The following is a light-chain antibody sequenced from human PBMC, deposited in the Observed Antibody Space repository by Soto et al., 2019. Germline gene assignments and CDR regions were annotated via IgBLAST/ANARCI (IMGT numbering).Light chain of an antibody. CDR2: DVS. J-gene: IGLJ1*01. CDR1: SSDIGSYNY. V-gene: IGLV2-14*03. CDR3: SSYTSTSTLYV. Sequence: QSALTQPASVSGSPGQSITISCTGTSSDIGSYNYVSWYQQLPGKVPKLIIYDVSNRHSGVSDRFSASKSGNAASLTISGLQAEDEADYYCSSYTSTSTLYVFGTGTKLTVL.